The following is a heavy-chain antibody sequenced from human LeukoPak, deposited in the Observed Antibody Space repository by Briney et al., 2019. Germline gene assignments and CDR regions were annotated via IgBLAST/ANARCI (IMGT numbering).Heavy chain of an antibody. CDR2: ISYDGSNK. J-gene: IGHJ4*02. V-gene: IGHV3-30*04. CDR1: GFTFSSYA. D-gene: IGHD3-3*01. CDR3: ARDRYYDFWSGYYTDVLGY. Sequence: GGSLRLSCAASGFTFSSYAVHWVRQAPGKGLEWVAIISYDGSNKYYADSVKGRFTISRDNPKNTLYLQMNSLRAEDTAVYYCARDRYYDFWSGYYTDVLGYWGQGTLVTVSS.